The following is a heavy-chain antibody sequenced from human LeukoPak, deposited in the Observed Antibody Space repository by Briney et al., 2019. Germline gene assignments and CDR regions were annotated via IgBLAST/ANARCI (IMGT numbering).Heavy chain of an antibody. V-gene: IGHV1-46*01. Sequence: ASVKVSCKASGYTFTSYYMHWVRQAPGQGLEWMGIINPSGGSTSYAQKFQGRVTMTRDTSTSTVYMGLSSLRSEDTAVYYCARAITYYDFWSGYYRQFDPWGQGTLVTVSS. J-gene: IGHJ5*02. D-gene: IGHD3-3*01. CDR3: ARAITYYDFWSGYYRQFDP. CDR2: INPSGGST. CDR1: GYTFTSYY.